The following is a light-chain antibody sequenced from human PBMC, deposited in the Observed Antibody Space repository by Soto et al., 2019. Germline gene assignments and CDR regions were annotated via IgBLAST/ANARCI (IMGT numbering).Light chain of an antibody. CDR2: EVS. J-gene: IGLJ3*02. V-gene: IGLV2-8*01. Sequence: QSALTQPPSASGSPGQSVTISCTGTSSDVGAYKSVSWYQQYPGKAPKLMIYEVSKRPSGVPERFSGSKSGNTASLTVSGRQAEDEADYYCTSYVGSDIWVFGGGTKVTVL. CDR3: TSYVGSDIWV. CDR1: SSDVGAYKS.